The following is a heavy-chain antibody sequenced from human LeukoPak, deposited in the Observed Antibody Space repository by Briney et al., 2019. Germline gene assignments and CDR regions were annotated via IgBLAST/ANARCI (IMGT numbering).Heavy chain of an antibody. CDR2: VSGDGNNK. CDR3: ARDYIVPAGPYQFDY. CDR1: GFTFSTYS. Sequence: PGRSLRLSCAASGFTFSTYSMHWVRQAPGKGLEWLAVVSGDGNNKYYIDSVKGRFTISRDNSKNTLYLQIDSLRVEDTAVYYCARDYIVPAGPYQFDYWGQGTLVTVSS. D-gene: IGHD2-2*01. J-gene: IGHJ4*02. V-gene: IGHV3-30-3*01.